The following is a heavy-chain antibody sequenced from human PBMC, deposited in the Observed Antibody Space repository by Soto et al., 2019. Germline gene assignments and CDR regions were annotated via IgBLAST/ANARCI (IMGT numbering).Heavy chain of an antibody. Sequence: PSETLSLTCTVSGGSISSYYLSWIRQPPGKGLEWIGYIYYSGSTNYNPSLKSRVTISVDTSKNQFSLKLSSVTAADTAVYYCARCGIAENWFDPWGQGTLVTVSS. CDR3: ARCGIAENWFDP. CDR2: IYYSGST. CDR1: GGSISSYY. D-gene: IGHD6-13*01. V-gene: IGHV4-59*08. J-gene: IGHJ5*02.